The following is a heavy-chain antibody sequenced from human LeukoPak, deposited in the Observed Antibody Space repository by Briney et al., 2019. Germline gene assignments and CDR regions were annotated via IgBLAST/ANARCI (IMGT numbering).Heavy chain of an antibody. CDR2: ISFDGSDK. J-gene: IGHJ4*02. CDR1: GFTFSSYA. V-gene: IGHV3-30*04. CDR3: AKDPQIQRITMIVYFDY. D-gene: IGHD3-22*01. Sequence: HPGGSLRLSCAASGFTFSSYAMHWVRQAPGKGLEWVALISFDGSDKYYADSVKGRCTISRDNSKNTLYLQMNSLRAEDTAVYYCAKDPQIQRITMIVYFDYWGQGTLVTVSS.